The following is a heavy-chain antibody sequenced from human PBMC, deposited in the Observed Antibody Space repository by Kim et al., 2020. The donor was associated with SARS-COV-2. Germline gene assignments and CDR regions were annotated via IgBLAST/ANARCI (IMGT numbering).Heavy chain of an antibody. J-gene: IGHJ5*02. CDR1: GYTFTNYE. CDR2: MNPNSGKT. Sequence: ASVKVSCKSSGYTFTNYEINWVRQAAGQGLEWLGWMNPNSGKTGFSERFQGRITLTRNISISTAYMELTNLTSHDTAVYYCATNPIKNTGPWGHGTLVIVSS. V-gene: IGHV1-8*01. CDR3: ATNPIKNTGP.